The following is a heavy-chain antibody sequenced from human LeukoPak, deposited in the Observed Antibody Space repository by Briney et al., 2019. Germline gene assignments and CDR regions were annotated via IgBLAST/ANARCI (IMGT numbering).Heavy chain of an antibody. V-gene: IGHV1-69*06. CDR2: IIPIFGTA. D-gene: IGHD6-19*01. J-gene: IGHJ4*02. Sequence: ASVKVSCKASGGTFSSYAISWVRQAPGQGREWMGGIIPIFGTANYAQKFQGRVTITADKSTSTAYMELSSLRSEDTAVYYCARGSNSGIAVAGTFDYWGQGTLVTVSS. CDR1: GGTFSSYA. CDR3: ARGSNSGIAVAGTFDY.